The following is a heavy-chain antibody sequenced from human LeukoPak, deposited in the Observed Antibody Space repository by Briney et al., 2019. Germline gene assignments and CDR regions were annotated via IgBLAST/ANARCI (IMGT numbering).Heavy chain of an antibody. J-gene: IGHJ5*02. Sequence: PSETLSLTCAVYSGSFSGYYWSWIRQPPGKGLEWIGEINHSGSTNYNPSLKSRVTISVDTSKNQFSLKLSSVTAADTAVYYCARGGGITIFGVVMGPNWFDPWGQGTLVTVSS. CDR2: INHSGST. D-gene: IGHD3-3*01. V-gene: IGHV4-34*01. CDR1: SGSFSGYY. CDR3: ARGGGITIFGVVMGPNWFDP.